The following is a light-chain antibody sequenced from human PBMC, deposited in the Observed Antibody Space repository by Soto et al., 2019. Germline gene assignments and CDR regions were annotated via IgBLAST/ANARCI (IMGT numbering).Light chain of an antibody. Sequence: QSALTQPASVSGCPGQSITISCTGTSSDVGGYNYVSWYQQHPGKAPKLMIYEVSNRPSGVSNRFSGSKSGNTASLTISGLQAEDEADYYCSSYTSSSIPYVFGTGTKVTVL. J-gene: IGLJ1*01. CDR1: SSDVGGYNY. CDR3: SSYTSSSIPYV. CDR2: EVS. V-gene: IGLV2-14*01.